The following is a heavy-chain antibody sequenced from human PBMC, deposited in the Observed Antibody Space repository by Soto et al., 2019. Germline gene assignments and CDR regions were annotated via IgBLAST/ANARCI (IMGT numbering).Heavy chain of an antibody. CDR1: GFTFSSYA. D-gene: IGHD2-15*01. CDR3: AKDRGYCSGGSCYDPDAMDV. V-gene: IGHV3-23*01. J-gene: IGHJ6*02. Sequence: GSLRLSCAASGFTFSSYAMSWVRQAPGKGLEWVSAISGSGGSTYYADSVKGRFTISRDNSKNTLYLQMNSLRAEDTAVYYCAKDRGYCSGGSCYDPDAMDVWGQGTTVTVSS. CDR2: ISGSGGST.